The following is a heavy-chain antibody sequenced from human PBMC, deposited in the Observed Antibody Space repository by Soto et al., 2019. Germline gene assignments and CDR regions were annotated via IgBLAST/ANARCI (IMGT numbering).Heavy chain of an antibody. Sequence: QVQLVQSGAEEKKPGSSVKVSCKASGGTFGSYAISWVRQAPGQGLEWMGGIIPIPGTANYAQKFQGRVTIAADESTSTAYMELSSLRSEDTAVYYCARSQGSSTSLEIYYYYYYGMDVGGQGTTVTVSS. J-gene: IGHJ6*02. CDR1: GGTFGSYA. V-gene: IGHV1-69*01. D-gene: IGHD2-2*01. CDR3: ARSQGSSTSLEIYYYYYYGMDV. CDR2: IIPIPGTA.